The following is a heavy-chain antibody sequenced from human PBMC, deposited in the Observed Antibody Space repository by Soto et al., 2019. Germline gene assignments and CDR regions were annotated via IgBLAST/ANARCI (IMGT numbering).Heavy chain of an antibody. CDR1: GGTFNTYT. D-gene: IGHD2-15*01. V-gene: IGHV1-69*01. J-gene: IGHJ4*02. Sequence: QVHLVQSGSEVKKPGSSVTVSCKASGGTFNTYTFSWVRQAPGQGLEWMGSILPIMGSVNYAHDFRGRLSITADPSTTTAYMELTSLTSHDTAISYCARIPRYSYPTSDPLDNWGQGTLVTVSS. CDR2: ILPIMGSV. CDR3: ARIPRYSYPTSDPLDN.